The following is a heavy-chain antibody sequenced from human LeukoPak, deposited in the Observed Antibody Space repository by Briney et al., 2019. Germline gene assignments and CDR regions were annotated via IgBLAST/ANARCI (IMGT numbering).Heavy chain of an antibody. CDR3: ARLLLYYYDSSGYYHDAFDI. CDR1: GGSISSSSYY. Sequence: PSETLSLTCTVSGGSISSSSYYWGWIRQPPGKGLEWIGSIYYSGSTYYNPSLKSRVTTSVDTSKNQFSLKLSSVTAADTAVYYCARLLLYYYDSSGYYHDAFDIWGLGTMVTVSS. J-gene: IGHJ3*02. V-gene: IGHV4-39*01. D-gene: IGHD3-22*01. CDR2: IYYSGST.